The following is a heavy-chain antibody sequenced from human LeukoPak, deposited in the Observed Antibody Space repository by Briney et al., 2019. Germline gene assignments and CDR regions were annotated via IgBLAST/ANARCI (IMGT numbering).Heavy chain of an antibody. Sequence: PGGSLRLSCAASGFTFSSYAMNWVRQAPGKGLEWVSTIRGSGGSTYYADSVKGRFTISGDNSKNTLSLQMNRLRAEDTAVYYCAKDQWWFGELHAFDIWGQGTMVTVSS. CDR1: GFTFSSYA. CDR2: IRGSGGST. V-gene: IGHV3-23*01. CDR3: AKDQWWFGELHAFDI. D-gene: IGHD3-10*01. J-gene: IGHJ3*02.